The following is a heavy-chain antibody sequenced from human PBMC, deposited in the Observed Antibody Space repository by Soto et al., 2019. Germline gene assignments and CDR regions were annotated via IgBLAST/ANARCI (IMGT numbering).Heavy chain of an antibody. Sequence: GGSLRLSCAASGFTFSNYDIHWVRQAPGKGLEWVAGISYDGTNKYYTASVKGRFTVSRDNSENTVYLQMNSLTAEDTALYYCATGRPSNGDPSKPEFDFWGQGTLVTVSS. D-gene: IGHD4-17*01. J-gene: IGHJ4*02. CDR2: ISYDGTNK. CDR1: GFTFSNYD. CDR3: ATGRPSNGDPSKPEFDF. V-gene: IGHV3-30*03.